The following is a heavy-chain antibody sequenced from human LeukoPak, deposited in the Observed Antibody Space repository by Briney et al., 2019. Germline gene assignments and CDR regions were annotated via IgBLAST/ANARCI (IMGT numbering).Heavy chain of an antibody. CDR3: ARDGELRPTLYYYYYYMDV. CDR2: IIPIFGTA. CDR1: GGTFSSYA. Sequence: SVKVSCKASGGTFSSYAISWVRQAPGQGLEWMGGIIPIFGTANYAQKFQGRVTITADESTSTAYMELSSLRSEDTAVYYCARDGELRPTLYYYYYYMDVWGKGTTVTVSS. V-gene: IGHV1-69*13. J-gene: IGHJ6*03. D-gene: IGHD1-7*01.